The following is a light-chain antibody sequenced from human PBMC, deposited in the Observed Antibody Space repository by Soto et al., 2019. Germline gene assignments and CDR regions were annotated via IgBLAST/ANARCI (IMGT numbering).Light chain of an antibody. CDR2: GNS. Sequence: QSVLTQPPSVSGAPGQRVTISCTGSSSNIGAGYDVHGYQQLPGTAPKLLIYGNSNRPSGVPDRFSGSKSGTSASLAITGLQAEDEADYYCRSFDSSLSGVLFGGGTQLTVL. J-gene: IGLJ3*02. V-gene: IGLV1-40*01. CDR1: SSNIGAGYD. CDR3: RSFDSSLSGVL.